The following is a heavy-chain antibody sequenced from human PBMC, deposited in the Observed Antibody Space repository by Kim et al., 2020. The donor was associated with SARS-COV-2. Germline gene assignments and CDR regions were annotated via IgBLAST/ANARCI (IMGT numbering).Heavy chain of an antibody. V-gene: IGHV3-33*01. D-gene: IGHD1-26*01. J-gene: IGHJ4*01. Sequence: GGSLRLSCAASGFTFSSYGMHWVRQAPGKGLEWVAVIWYDGSNNYYADSVKGRLTISRDNSRNTLYLQINSLRAEDTAVYYCARGRGNYYYYFDYWGHGT. CDR2: IWYDGSNN. CDR3: ARGRGNYYYYFDY. CDR1: GFTFSSYG.